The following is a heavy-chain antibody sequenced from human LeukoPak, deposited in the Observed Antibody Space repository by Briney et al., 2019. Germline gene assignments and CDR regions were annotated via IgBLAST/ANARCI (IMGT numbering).Heavy chain of an antibody. Sequence: SGGSLRLSCAASGFTFSDYYMSWIRQAPGKGRSGVSYISSSGSTIYYADSVKGRFTISRDNAKNSLYLQMNSLRAEDTAVYYCATIAAAGPFDYWGQGTLVTVSS. D-gene: IGHD6-13*01. CDR1: GFTFSDYY. CDR2: ISSSGSTI. V-gene: IGHV3-11*01. J-gene: IGHJ4*02. CDR3: ATIAAAGPFDY.